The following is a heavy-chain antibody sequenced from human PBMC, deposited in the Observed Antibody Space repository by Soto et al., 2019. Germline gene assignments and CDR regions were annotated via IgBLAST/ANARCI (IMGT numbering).Heavy chain of an antibody. CDR2: ISYDGSNK. D-gene: IGHD1-26*01. CDR3: AKSWELLDEPYYFDY. Sequence: GGSLRLSCAASGFTFSSYGMHWVRQAPGKGLEWVAVISYDGSNKYYADSVKGRFTISRDNSKNTLYLQMNSLRAEDTAVYSCAKSWELLDEPYYFDYWGQGTLVTVSS. CDR1: GFTFSSYG. V-gene: IGHV3-30*18. J-gene: IGHJ4*02.